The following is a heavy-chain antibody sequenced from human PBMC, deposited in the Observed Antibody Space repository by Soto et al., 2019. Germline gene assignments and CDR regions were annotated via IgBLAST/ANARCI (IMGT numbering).Heavy chain of an antibody. V-gene: IGHV5-10-1*01. J-gene: IGHJ6*02. CDR1: VYSFTSYW. Sequence: GESLKISWKGSVYSFTSYWISWVRQMPWKGLEWMGRIDPSDSYTNYSPSFQGHVTISADKSISTAYLQWSSLKASDTAMYYCARSTEDSYYGMDVWGQGTTVTGSS. CDR2: IDPSDSYT. CDR3: ARSTEDSYYGMDV. D-gene: IGHD4-4*01.